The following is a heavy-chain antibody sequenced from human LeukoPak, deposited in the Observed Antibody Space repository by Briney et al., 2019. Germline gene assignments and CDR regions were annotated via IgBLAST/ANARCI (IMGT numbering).Heavy chain of an antibody. CDR2: IYSDGTP. V-gene: IGHV3-66*01. D-gene: IGHD6-19*01. CDR3: ARERSSGWYWDN. CDR1: GFTFSSYV. J-gene: IGHJ4*02. Sequence: PGGSLRLSCTASGFTFSSYVMSWVRLAPGLGLEWVSVIYSDGTPYYADSVKGRFTISRDNSKNMLHLQMNSLRAEDTAVYYCARERSSGWYWDNWGQGTLVTVSS.